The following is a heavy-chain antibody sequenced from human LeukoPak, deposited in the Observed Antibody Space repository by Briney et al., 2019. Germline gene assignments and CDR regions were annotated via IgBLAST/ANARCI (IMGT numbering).Heavy chain of an antibody. V-gene: IGHV3-48*03. D-gene: IGHD1-26*01. CDR3: ARDGGIGIYPPVAYYYYGMDV. Sequence: GGSLRLSCAASGFTFSSYEMNWVRQAPGKGLEWVSYISGSGSTLYYADSVKGRFTISRDNAKNSLYLQMNSLRAEDTAVYYCARDGGIGIYPPVAYYYYGMDVWGQGTTVTVSS. CDR2: ISGSGSTL. CDR1: GFTFSSYE. J-gene: IGHJ6*02.